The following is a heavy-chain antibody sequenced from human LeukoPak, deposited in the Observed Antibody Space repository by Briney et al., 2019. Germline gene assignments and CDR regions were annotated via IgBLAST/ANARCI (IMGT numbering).Heavy chain of an antibody. J-gene: IGHJ4*02. CDR3: ARDLGIVVVPAAILFDY. Sequence: ASVKVSCKACGYTFTSYGISWVRQAPGQGLEWMGWISAYNGNTNYAQKLQGRVTMTTDTSTSTAYMELRSLRSDDTAVYYCARDLGIVVVPAAILFDYWGQGTLVTVSS. CDR1: GYTFTSYG. V-gene: IGHV1-18*01. D-gene: IGHD2-2*02. CDR2: ISAYNGNT.